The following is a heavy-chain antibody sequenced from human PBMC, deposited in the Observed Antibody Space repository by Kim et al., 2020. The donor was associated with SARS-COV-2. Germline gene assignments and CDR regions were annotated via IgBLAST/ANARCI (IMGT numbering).Heavy chain of an antibody. V-gene: IGHV4-34*01. Sequence: SETLSLTCAVYGGSFSGYYWSWIRQPPGKGLEWIGEINHSGSTNYNPPLKSRVTISVDTSKHQFSLKLSSVTAADTAVYYCGVGGSSPDYSYGMDVWGDGDPVT. CDR1: GGSFSGYY. J-gene: IGHJ6*02. D-gene: IGHD3-10*01. CDR2: INHSGST. CDR3: GVGGSSPDYSYGMDV.